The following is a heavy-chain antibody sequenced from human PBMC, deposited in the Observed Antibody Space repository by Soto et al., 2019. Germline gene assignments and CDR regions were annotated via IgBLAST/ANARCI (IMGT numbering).Heavy chain of an antibody. CDR1: GFIFSSCS. CDR2: ISFDGSNK. Sequence: QVQLVESGGGVVQPGRSLRLSCAASGFIFSSCSMHWVRQAPGKGLEWVAVISFDGSNKYYADSVKGRFTISRDSSKNTLYLQMNSLRAEDTAVYFCAKVPPVAGRPMLEYYYYGMDVWGQRTTVTVSS. J-gene: IGHJ6*02. D-gene: IGHD6-6*01. CDR3: AKVPPVAGRPMLEYYYYGMDV. V-gene: IGHV3-30*18.